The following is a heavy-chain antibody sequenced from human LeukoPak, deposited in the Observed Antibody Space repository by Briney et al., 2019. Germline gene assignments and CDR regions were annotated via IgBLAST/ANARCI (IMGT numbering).Heavy chain of an antibody. CDR2: ISGSGGST. Sequence: GGSLRLSCAASGFIFSSYGMSWVRQAPGKGLEWVSAISGSGGSTYYADSVKGRFTISRDNSKNTLYLQMNSLRAEDTAVYYCARGYDSSGYYPLYYYYMDVWGKGTTVTVSS. D-gene: IGHD3-22*01. CDR3: ARGYDSSGYYPLYYYYMDV. V-gene: IGHV3-23*01. J-gene: IGHJ6*03. CDR1: GFIFSSYG.